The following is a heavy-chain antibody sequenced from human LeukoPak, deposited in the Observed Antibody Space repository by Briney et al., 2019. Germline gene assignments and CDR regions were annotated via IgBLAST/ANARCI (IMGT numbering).Heavy chain of an antibody. D-gene: IGHD1-26*01. CDR1: GFTFSSYE. CDR2: ISGSGATI. V-gene: IGHV3-48*03. J-gene: IGHJ4*02. Sequence: GGPLRLSCAASGFTFSSYEMHWVRQAPGKGLEWVSYISGSGATIYYADSVKGRFTISRENAKTSLYLQMNSLRSEAAAVYYCARDLGIYGSDYWGQGSLVSVSS. CDR3: ARDLGIYGSDY.